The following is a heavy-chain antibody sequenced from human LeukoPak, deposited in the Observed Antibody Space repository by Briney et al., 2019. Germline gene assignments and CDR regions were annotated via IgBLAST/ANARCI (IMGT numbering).Heavy chain of an antibody. CDR2: ISYDGSTQ. Sequence: PGGSLRLSCAASGFTFSSYGMHWVRQAPGKGLEWVAVISYDGSTQYYADSVKGRFTISRDKSKNTVYLQMNSLRAEDTAVYYCARMYTLRYFDWLDQGFDYWGQGTLVTVSS. CDR3: ARMYTLRYFDWLDQGFDY. V-gene: IGHV3-30*06. CDR1: GFTFSSYG. D-gene: IGHD3-9*01. J-gene: IGHJ4*02.